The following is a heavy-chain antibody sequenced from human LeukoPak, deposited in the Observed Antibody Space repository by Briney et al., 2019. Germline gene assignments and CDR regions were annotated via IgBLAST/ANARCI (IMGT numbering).Heavy chain of an antibody. CDR3: ARTYYYGSGSWGYYYYMDV. CDR2: MNPNSGNT. CDR1: GYTFTSYD. Sequence: ASVKVSCKASGYTFTSYDINWVRQATGQGREGMGWMNPNSGNTGYAQKFQGRVTITRNTSISTAYMELSSLRSEDTAVYYCARTYYYGSGSWGYYYYMDVWGKGTTVTVSS. D-gene: IGHD3-10*01. V-gene: IGHV1-8*03. J-gene: IGHJ6*03.